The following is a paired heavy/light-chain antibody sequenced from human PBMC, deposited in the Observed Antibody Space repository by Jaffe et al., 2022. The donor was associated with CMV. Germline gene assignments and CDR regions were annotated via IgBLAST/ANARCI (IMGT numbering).Heavy chain of an antibody. Sequence: EVQLLESGGGLVEPGGSLRLSCAASGFTFSAFSMNWVRQAPGKRLEWVSIIYQSATRTYYADSVKGRFTISRDDSSNTVYLQMNSLRVDDTAVYFCAKDKTRDGYFDFDYWGQGTPVIVSA. J-gene: IGHJ4*02. V-gene: IGHV3-23*05. D-gene: IGHD3-9*01. CDR2: IYQSATRT. CDR1: GFTFSAFS. CDR3: AKDKTRDGYFDFDY.
Light chain of an antibody. V-gene: IGKV2-28*01. CDR2: LGS. CDR3: MQSRQIPIT. J-gene: IGKJ5*01. Sequence: DIEMTQSPLSLPVTPGEPASISCRSSQSLLTNGNNYLDWYLQKPGKSPQLLVYLGSNRASGVPDRFSGSGSGTDFTLKISRVEAEDVGVYHCMQSRQIPITFGQGTRLEIK. CDR1: QSLLTNGNNY.